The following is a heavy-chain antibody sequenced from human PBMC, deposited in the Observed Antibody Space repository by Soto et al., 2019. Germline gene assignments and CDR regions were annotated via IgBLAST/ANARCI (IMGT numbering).Heavy chain of an antibody. J-gene: IGHJ6*02. CDR1: GFTFSSYA. V-gene: IGHV3-23*01. CDR3: SKILTTVPDYYYYGMDV. D-gene: IGHD4-17*01. CDR2: ISGSGGST. Sequence: GGSLRLSCAASGFTFSSYAMSWVRQAPGKGLEWVSAISGSGGSTYYADSVKGRFTISRDNSKNTLYLQMNSLRAEDTAVYYCSKILTTVPDYYYYGMDVWGQGTTVTVSS.